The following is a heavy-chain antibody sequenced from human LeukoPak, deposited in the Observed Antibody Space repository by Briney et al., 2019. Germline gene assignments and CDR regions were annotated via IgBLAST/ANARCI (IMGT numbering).Heavy chain of an antibody. D-gene: IGHD3-10*01. J-gene: IGHJ5*02. V-gene: IGHV1-18*01. CDR2: ITAYNGNT. CDR3: ARSYGSGSYYDLNWFDP. Sequence: ASVKVSCKASGYTFTSYGLSWVRQAPGQGLEWMGWITAYNGNTNYAQKLQGRVTMTTDTSTSTAYMELRSLRSDDTAVYYCARSYGSGSYYDLNWFDPWGQGTLVTVSS. CDR1: GYTFTSYG.